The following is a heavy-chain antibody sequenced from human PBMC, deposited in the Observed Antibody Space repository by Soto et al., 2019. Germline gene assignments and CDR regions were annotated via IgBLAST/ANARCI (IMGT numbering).Heavy chain of an antibody. J-gene: IGHJ4*02. Sequence: EVQLVESGGGLVKPGGSLRLSCVASGFTFGSYSMAWVRQAPGKGPEWISYIKSSSNDIYYADSVTGRFTISRDNAKNSLHLQMNSMRDDDTAVYYCARVYYYDRRAIFGYWGQGTRVTVSS. D-gene: IGHD3-22*01. CDR1: GFTFGSYS. CDR3: ARVYYYDRRAIFGY. CDR2: IKSSSNDI. V-gene: IGHV3-48*02.